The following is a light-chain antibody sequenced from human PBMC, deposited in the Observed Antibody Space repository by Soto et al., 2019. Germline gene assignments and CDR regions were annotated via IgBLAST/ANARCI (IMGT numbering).Light chain of an antibody. J-gene: IGKJ2*01. CDR1: QGISSY. Sequence: AIRMTQSPSSFSASTGDRVTITCRASQGISSYLAWYQQKPGKAPKLLIYAASTWQSGVPSRFSGSGSGTDFTLTISGLQAEDFATYYCQQYYSYPYTFGQGTKLEIK. CDR3: QQYYSYPYT. V-gene: IGKV1-8*01. CDR2: AAS.